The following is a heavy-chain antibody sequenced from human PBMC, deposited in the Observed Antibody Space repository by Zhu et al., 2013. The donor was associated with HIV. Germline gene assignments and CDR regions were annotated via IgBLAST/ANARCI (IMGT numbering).Heavy chain of an antibody. CDR1: GYTFIDYY. CDR3: ARDGEIDAFDV. CDR2: INLNSGDT. V-gene: IGHV1-2*02. J-gene: IGHJ3*01. D-gene: IGHD3-10*01. Sequence: QVQLVQSGAEVKKPGASVKVSCKASGYTFIDYYMHWVRQAPGQGLEWMGWINLNSGDTRYAQKFKGRVTMTRDTSINAAYMQMSRLISDDTAVYYCARDGEIDAFDVWGQGTMVTVS.